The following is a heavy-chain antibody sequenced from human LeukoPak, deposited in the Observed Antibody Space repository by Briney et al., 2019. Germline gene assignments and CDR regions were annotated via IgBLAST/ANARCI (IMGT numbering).Heavy chain of an antibody. D-gene: IGHD4-23*01. V-gene: IGHV1-24*01. J-gene: IGHJ6*02. CDR2: FDPEDGET. CDR1: GYTLTELS. CDR3: AAQRGNTPYGMDV. Sequence: ASVKVSCKVSGYTLTELSMHWVRQAPGKGLEWMGGFDPEDGETIYAQKFQGRVTMTGDTSTDTACMELSSLRSEDTAVYYCAAQRGNTPYGMDVWGQGTTVTVSS.